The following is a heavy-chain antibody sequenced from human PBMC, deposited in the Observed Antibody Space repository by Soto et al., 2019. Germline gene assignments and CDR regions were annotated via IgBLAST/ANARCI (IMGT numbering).Heavy chain of an antibody. CDR3: ARPEGYYYYMDV. CDR1: GGSISSSSYY. CDR2: IYYSGST. Sequence: SETLSLTCTVSGGSISSSSYYWGWIRQPPGKGLEWIGSIYYSGSTYYNPSLKSRVTISVDTSKNQFSLKLSSVTAADTAVYYCARPEGYYYYMDVWGKGTKVTVSS. V-gene: IGHV4-39*01. J-gene: IGHJ6*03.